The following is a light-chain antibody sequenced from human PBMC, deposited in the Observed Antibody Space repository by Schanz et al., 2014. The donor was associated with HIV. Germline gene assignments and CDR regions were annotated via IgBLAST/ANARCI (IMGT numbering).Light chain of an antibody. J-gene: IGLJ2*01. CDR2: DVN. V-gene: IGLV2-14*01. CDR1: NSDVGGYDY. Sequence: QSALTQPASVSGSPGQSITISCTGTNSDVGGYDYVSWYQQHPGKAPKLIIYDVNYRPSGSSNRFSCSKSGSTASLAIFGLQAEDEADYYCSSYTSSSTLVFGGGTKLTVL. CDR3: SSYTSSSTLV.